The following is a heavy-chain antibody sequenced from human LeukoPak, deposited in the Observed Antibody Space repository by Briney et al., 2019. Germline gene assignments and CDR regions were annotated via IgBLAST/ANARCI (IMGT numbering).Heavy chain of an antibody. J-gene: IGHJ4*02. V-gene: IGHV6-1*01. Sequence: SQTLSLTCAISGDSVSSHSAAWSWIRQSPSRGLEWLGRTYYRSKWYNDYAVSVKSRITINPDTSKNQFSLHLNSVTPEDTAVYYCGRGIADSSGYYYVDYWGQGTLVTVSS. CDR3: GRGIADSSGYYYVDY. CDR1: GDSVSSHSAA. CDR2: TYYRSKWYN. D-gene: IGHD3-22*01.